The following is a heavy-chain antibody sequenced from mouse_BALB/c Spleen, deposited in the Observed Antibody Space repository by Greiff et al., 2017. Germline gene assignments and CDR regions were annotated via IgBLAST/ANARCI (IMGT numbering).Heavy chain of an antibody. Sequence: EVQLQESGGGLVQPGGSRKLSCAASGFTFSSFGMHWVRQAPEKGLEWVAYISSGSSTIYYADTVKGRFTISRDNPKNTLFLQMTSLRSEDTAMYYCARSIYYYGSSGDFDYWGQGTTLTVSS. D-gene: IGHD1-1*01. CDR2: ISSGSSTI. J-gene: IGHJ2*01. V-gene: IGHV5-17*02. CDR3: ARSIYYYGSSGDFDY. CDR1: GFTFSSFG.